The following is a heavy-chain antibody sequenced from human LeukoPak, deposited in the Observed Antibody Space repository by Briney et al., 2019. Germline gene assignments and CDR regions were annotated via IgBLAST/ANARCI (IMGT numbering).Heavy chain of an antibody. CDR3: ARHSGSHSYGPYYYYGMDV. J-gene: IGHJ6*02. CDR2: IYYSGST. Sequence: PSQTLSLTCTVSGGSISSGDYYWSWIRQPPGKGLEWIGYIYYSGSTYYNPSLKSRVTISVDTSKNQFSLKLSSVTAADTAVYYCARHSGSHSYGPYYYYGMDVWGQGTTVTVSS. V-gene: IGHV4-30-4*08. CDR1: GGSISSGDYY. D-gene: IGHD1-26*01.